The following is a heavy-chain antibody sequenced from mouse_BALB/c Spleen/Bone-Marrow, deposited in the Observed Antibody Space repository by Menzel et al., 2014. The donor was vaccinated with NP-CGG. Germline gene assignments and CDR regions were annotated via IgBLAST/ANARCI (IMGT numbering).Heavy chain of an antibody. CDR2: IYPGNVNT. CDR1: GYTFTSYY. J-gene: IGHJ4*01. V-gene: IGHV1S56*01. D-gene: IGHD2-4*01. Sequence: QVQLQQSGPELVRPGASVRISCKASGYTFTSYYIHWVEQRPGQGLEWIGWIYPGNVNTKYNEKFKGKATLTADKSSSTAYMQVSSLTSEDSAVYFCARSYDYDGNYAMDYWGQGTSVTVSS. CDR3: ARSYDYDGNYAMDY.